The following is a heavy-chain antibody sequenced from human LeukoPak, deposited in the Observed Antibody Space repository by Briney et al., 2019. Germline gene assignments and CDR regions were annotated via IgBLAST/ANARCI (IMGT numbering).Heavy chain of an antibody. Sequence: PSETLSLTCTVSRGSVTSYYWSWIRQPPGKGLEWIGDIYFSGNTKYNPSLQSRVTISLDTSQNQFSLRLRSVTAADTAVYYCARDMKIVSAGWFDPWGQGTLVTASS. V-gene: IGHV4-59*02. J-gene: IGHJ5*02. D-gene: IGHD3-16*01. CDR1: RGSVTSYY. CDR3: ARDMKIVSAGWFDP. CDR2: IYFSGNT.